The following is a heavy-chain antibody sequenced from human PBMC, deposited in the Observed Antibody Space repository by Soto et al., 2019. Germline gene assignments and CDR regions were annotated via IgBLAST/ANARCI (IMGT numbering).Heavy chain of an antibody. V-gene: IGHV3-21*01. Sequence: PGGSLRLSCAASGFTFSSYSMNWVRQAPGKGLEWVSSISSSSSYIYYADSVKGRFTISRDNAKNSLYLQMNSLRAEDTAVYYWGRDPYCISTSCDFYYYYNMEVWGKGTTVTVS. CDR2: ISSSSSYI. D-gene: IGHD2-2*01. CDR3: GRDPYCISTSCDFYYYYNMEV. CDR1: GFTFSSYS. J-gene: IGHJ6*03.